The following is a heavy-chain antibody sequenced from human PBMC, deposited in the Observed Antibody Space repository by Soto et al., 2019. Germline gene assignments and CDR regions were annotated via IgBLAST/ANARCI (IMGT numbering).Heavy chain of an antibody. CDR2: IIPFFGTT. V-gene: IGHV1-69*13. D-gene: IGHD2-15*01. CDR1: GGTFSNYA. Sequence: SVKVSCKASGGTFSNYAISWVRQAPGQGLEWMGGIIPFFGTTNYAQSFQGRVTFTADESTSTAYMELSSLRSEDTAVYYCARGLYCSGDNCYSWFDPWGQGTLVTVSS. CDR3: ARGLYCSGDNCYSWFDP. J-gene: IGHJ5*02.